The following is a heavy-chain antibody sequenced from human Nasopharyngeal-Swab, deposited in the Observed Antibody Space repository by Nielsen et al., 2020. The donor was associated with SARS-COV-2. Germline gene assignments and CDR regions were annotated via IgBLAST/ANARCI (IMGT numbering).Heavy chain of an antibody. CDR1: GFTFSDYY. CDR2: ISSSSSYT. J-gene: IGHJ6*02. D-gene: IGHD3-3*01. CDR3: ARERGLRFLEGLSLWGGMDV. Sequence: GESLKISCAASGFTFSDYYMSWIRQAPGKGLEWVSYISSSSSYTNYADSVKGRFTISRDNAKNSLYLQMNSLKAEDTAVYYCARERGLRFLEGLSLWGGMDVWGQGTTVTVSS. V-gene: IGHV3-11*05.